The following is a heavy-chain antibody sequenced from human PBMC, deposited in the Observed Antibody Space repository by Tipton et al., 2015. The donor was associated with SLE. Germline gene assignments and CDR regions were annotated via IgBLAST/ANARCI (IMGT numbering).Heavy chain of an antibody. V-gene: IGHV1-46*01. CDR2: IKPSGGSS. J-gene: IGHJ4*02. CDR3: TVTSGESDY. Sequence: QSGAEVKKPGASVKVSCKASGDTVATYHIHWVRQAPGQGLEWMGVIKPSGGSSTYAQSFQGRVTVTSDTSTGTVYMELSGLRSEDTAVYYCTVTSGESDYWGQGTLVTVSS. D-gene: IGHD3-10*01. CDR1: GDTVATYH.